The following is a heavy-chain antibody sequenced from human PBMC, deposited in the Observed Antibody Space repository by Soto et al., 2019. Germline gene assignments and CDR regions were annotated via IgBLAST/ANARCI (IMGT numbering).Heavy chain of an antibody. J-gene: IGHJ4*02. CDR3: ARYDSSGPRFDY. Sequence: ASVKVSCKASGGTFSSYAISWVRQAPGQGLEWMGGIIPIFGTANYAQKFQGRVTITADESTSTAYMELSSLRSEDTAVYYCARYDSSGPRFDYWGQGTRVTVSS. CDR1: GGTFSSYA. CDR2: IIPIFGTA. V-gene: IGHV1-69*13. D-gene: IGHD3-22*01.